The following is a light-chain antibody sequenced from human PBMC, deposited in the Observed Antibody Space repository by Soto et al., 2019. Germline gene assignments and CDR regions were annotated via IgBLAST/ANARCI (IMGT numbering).Light chain of an antibody. J-gene: IGLJ3*02. Sequence: QSALTQPASVSGSPGQSITISCTGTTSDVGTYSLVSWYQQHPGKAPKLIIYGVDKRPSGVSDRFSGSKSGNRASLTISGLQAEDEADYDCCSYASTITWVFGGGTKLTVL. CDR1: TSDVGTYSL. CDR2: GVD. V-gene: IGLV2-23*02. CDR3: CSYASTITWV.